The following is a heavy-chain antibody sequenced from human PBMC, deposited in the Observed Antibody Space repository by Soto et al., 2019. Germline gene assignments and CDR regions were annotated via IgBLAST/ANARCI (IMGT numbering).Heavy chain of an antibody. V-gene: IGHV1-69*01. Sequence: QVQLVQSGAEVKKPGSSVQVSCKASGGTFSSYGLSWVRQAPGQGLEWMGGIIHIFGTTNYAQKCQGRVTITADESNSTAYIELSSRRSEDTAVYYCARDLGSNYGVDYGLDVWGQGTPVTVSS. CDR3: ARDLGSNYGVDYGLDV. D-gene: IGHD2-8*01. CDR1: GGTFSSYG. CDR2: IIHIFGTT. J-gene: IGHJ6*02.